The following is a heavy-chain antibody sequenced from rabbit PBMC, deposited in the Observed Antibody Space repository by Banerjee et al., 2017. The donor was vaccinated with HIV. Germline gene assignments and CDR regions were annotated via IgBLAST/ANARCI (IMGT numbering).Heavy chain of an antibody. CDR3: ARDLAGVIGWNFGL. CDR1: GFTLINYW. J-gene: IGHJ4*01. V-gene: IGHV1S45*01. CDR2: INTSTGNT. Sequence: QEQLEESGGDLVKPGASLTLTCKTSGFTLINYWICWVRQAPGKGLEWIACINTSTGNTVYASWAKGRFTISKTSSTTVTLQMTSLTAADTATYFCARDLAGVIGWNFGLWGPGTLVTVS. D-gene: IGHD4-1*01.